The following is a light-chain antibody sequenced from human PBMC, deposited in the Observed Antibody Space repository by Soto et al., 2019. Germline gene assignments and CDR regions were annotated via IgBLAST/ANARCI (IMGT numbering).Light chain of an antibody. CDR2: DTK. CDR1: TGTVTSGHY. V-gene: IGLV7-46*01. Sequence: QAVVTQEPSLTVSPGGTGTVTCGSSTGTVTSGHYPSWFQQKPGQAPRTLIYDTKNKHSWTPARFSGSLLGGKAALTLSGAQPEDEAEYYCLLSYGGAQVSGGGTKLTVL. J-gene: IGLJ3*02. CDR3: LLSYGGAQV.